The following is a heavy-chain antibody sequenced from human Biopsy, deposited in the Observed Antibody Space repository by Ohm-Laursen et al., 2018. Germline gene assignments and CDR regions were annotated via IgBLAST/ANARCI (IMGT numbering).Heavy chain of an antibody. D-gene: IGHD6-19*01. V-gene: IGHV4-4*07. CDR3: ARTPGKAVAGRFLDL. Sequence: SETLSLTCSVSGGSTNDYFWSWIRQPAGETLEWIGRIYSSEGSSYNPSLKSRISMSMDTSNNQFSLTLTSVTAADTAAYYCARTPGKAVAGRFLDLWGRGTLVTVSS. CDR1: GGSTNDYF. CDR2: IYSSEGS. J-gene: IGHJ2*01.